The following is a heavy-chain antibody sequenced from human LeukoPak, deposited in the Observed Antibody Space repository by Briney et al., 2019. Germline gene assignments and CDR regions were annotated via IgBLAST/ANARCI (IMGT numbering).Heavy chain of an antibody. Sequence: SETLSLTCTVSGGSISSYYWSWIRQPAGKGLEWIGRIYTSGSTNYNPSLKSRVTMSVDTSKNQFSLKLSSVTAADTAVYYCAGMLSDCSSTSCSDYWDQGTLVTVSS. D-gene: IGHD2-2*01. CDR2: IYTSGST. CDR1: GGSISSYY. J-gene: IGHJ4*02. V-gene: IGHV4-4*07. CDR3: AGMLSDCSSTSCSDY.